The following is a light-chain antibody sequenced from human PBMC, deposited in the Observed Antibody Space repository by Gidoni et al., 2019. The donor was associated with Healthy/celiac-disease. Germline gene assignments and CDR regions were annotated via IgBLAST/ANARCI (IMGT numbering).Light chain of an antibody. CDR3: MQALQKPWT. CDR2: LGS. V-gene: IGKV2-28*01. J-gene: IGKJ1*01. Sequence: DIVLTQSPLPLPVTPGEPASISCSASQSRLHSNGYNYLDWYLQKPGQSPQLLIYLGSNRASGVPDRFRCRGASTDFTLKISRVEAEDVGVYYCMQALQKPWTFGQGTKVEIK. CDR1: QSRLHSNGYNY.